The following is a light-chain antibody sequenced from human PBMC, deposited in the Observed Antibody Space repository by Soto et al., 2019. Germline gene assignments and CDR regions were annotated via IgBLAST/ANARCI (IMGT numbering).Light chain of an antibody. J-gene: IGKJ1*01. CDR1: QSISSW. Sequence: DIQMTQSPSTLSASVGDRVTITCRASQSISSWLAWYQQKPGKAPELLIYDASSLESGVPSRFSGSGSGTEFTRTISSLQPDDFATYYGQQYNSYSRTFGQGTKVEIK. V-gene: IGKV1-5*01. CDR2: DAS. CDR3: QQYNSYSRT.